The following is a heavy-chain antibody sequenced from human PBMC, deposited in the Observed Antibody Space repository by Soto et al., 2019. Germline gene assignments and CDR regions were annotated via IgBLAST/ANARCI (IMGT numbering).Heavy chain of an antibody. CDR3: ARVRGYSYVFDY. CDR2: IYGGSST. J-gene: IGHJ4*02. Sequence: QTGGSLRLSCAASGFTVSSNYMSWVRQAPGKGLEWVSIIYGGSSTYYADSVKGRFTISRDNSKNTLYLQMNSLRAEDTAVYYCARVRGYSYVFDYWGQGTLVTVSS. V-gene: IGHV3-53*01. CDR1: GFTVSSNY. D-gene: IGHD5-18*01.